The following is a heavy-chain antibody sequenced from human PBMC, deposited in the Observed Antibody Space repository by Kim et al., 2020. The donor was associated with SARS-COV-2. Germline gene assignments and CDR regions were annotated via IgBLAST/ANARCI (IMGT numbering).Heavy chain of an antibody. J-gene: IGHJ3*02. CDR3: VRDRWGGALAI. CDR1: GFTFSAYD. D-gene: IGHD3-16*01. V-gene: IGHV3-48*02. CDR2: ITKTTSAI. Sequence: GGSLRLSCATSGFTFSAYDMNWVRQAPGKGLEWLSFITKTTSAIYYADSVKGRFTTSRDNGKNSLYLQMSSLTDEDTAVYFCVRDRWGGALAIWGQGT.